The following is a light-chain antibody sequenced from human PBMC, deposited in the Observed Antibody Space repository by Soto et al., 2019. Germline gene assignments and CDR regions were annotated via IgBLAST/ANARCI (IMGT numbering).Light chain of an antibody. CDR3: QQYNNWPPIT. CDR1: QSVSSS. Sequence: EIVMTQSPATLSVSPGERATLSCRASQSVSSSLAWYQQKPGQAPRLLIYTASTRATGIPARFSGSGSGTEFTLTISSPQSEDFAVYYCQQYNNWPPITFGQGTRLEIK. V-gene: IGKV3-15*01. CDR2: TAS. J-gene: IGKJ5*01.